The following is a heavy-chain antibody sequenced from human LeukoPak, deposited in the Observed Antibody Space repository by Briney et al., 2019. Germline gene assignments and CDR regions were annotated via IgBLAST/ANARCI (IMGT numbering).Heavy chain of an antibody. Sequence: GGSLRLSCAASGFTCSGYWMNWVRQAPGKGLEWVAIISKDGSDENYADSVKGRFTIFRDSAKNSLYLQMNSLRVEDTAVYYCARDIDYFALDYWGQGALVTVSS. CDR3: ARDIDYFALDY. CDR2: ISKDGSDE. CDR1: GFTCSGYW. D-gene: IGHD2/OR15-2a*01. V-gene: IGHV3-7*01. J-gene: IGHJ4*02.